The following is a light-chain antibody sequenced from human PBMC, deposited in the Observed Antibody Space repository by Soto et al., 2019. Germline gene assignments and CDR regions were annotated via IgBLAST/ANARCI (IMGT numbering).Light chain of an antibody. J-gene: IGKJ1*01. Sequence: DIQMIQSPSSLSASVGDRVTITCRASQSIDGYLNWYQQKPGKAPKLLVYAASKLQSGVPSRFSGSGSGTHFTLTVSSLQPEDFATYYCQQSYSTLTWTFGQGTKVDIK. CDR2: AAS. CDR3: QQSYSTLTWT. V-gene: IGKV1-39*01. CDR1: QSIDGY.